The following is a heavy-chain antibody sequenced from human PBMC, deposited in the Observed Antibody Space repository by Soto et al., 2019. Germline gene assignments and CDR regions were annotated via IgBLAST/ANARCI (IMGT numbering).Heavy chain of an antibody. V-gene: IGHV4-39*01. D-gene: IGHD3-16*01. J-gene: IGHJ4*02. Sequence: LSLTCTVSGGSISSSSYYWGWIRQPPGKGLEWIGSIYYSGSTYYNPSLKSRVTISVDTSKNQFSLKLSSVTAADTAVYYCARSTRLIFDYWGQGTLVNVSS. CDR1: GGSISSSSYY. CDR2: IYYSGST. CDR3: ARSTRLIFDY.